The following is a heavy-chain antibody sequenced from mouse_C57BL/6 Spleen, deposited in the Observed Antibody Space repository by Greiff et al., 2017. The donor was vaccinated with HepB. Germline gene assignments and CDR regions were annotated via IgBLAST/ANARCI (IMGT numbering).Heavy chain of an antibody. Sequence: ESGPGLVKPSQSLSLTCSVTGYSITSGYYWNWIRQFPGNKLEWMGYISYDGSNNYNPSLKNRISITRDTSKNQFFLKLNSVTTEDTATYYCARAPYYYGSTYWYFDVWGTGTTVTVSS. CDR3: ARAPYYYGSTYWYFDV. CDR2: ISYDGSN. D-gene: IGHD1-1*01. CDR1: GYSITSGYY. J-gene: IGHJ1*03. V-gene: IGHV3-6*01.